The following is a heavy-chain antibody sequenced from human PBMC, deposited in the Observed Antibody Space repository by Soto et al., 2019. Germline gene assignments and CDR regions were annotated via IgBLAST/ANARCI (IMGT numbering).Heavy chain of an antibody. Sequence: QVQLVESGGGLVKPGGSLRLSCAASGFTFSDYYMSWIRQAPGKGLEWVSYISSSSSYTNYADSVKGRFTISRDNAKNSLYLQMNSLRAEDTAVYYCARDHDYGDYEYRSSYYYGMDVWGQGTTVTVSS. V-gene: IGHV3-11*06. J-gene: IGHJ6*02. CDR1: GFTFSDYY. D-gene: IGHD4-17*01. CDR2: ISSSSSYT. CDR3: ARDHDYGDYEYRSSYYYGMDV.